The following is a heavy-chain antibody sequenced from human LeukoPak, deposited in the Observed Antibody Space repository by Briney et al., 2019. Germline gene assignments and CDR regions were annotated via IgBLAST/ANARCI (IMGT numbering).Heavy chain of an antibody. CDR2: ISSSSSYI. V-gene: IGHV3-21*01. J-gene: IGHJ3*02. D-gene: IGHD3-22*01. Sequence: SGGSLRLSCAASGFTFSSYSMNWVRQAPGKGLEWVSSISSSSSYIYYADSVKGRFTISRDNAKNSLYLQMNSLRAEDTAVYYCARDDYYDSSGYYRDFDIWGQGTMVTVSS. CDR3: ARDDYYDSSGYYRDFDI. CDR1: GFTFSSYS.